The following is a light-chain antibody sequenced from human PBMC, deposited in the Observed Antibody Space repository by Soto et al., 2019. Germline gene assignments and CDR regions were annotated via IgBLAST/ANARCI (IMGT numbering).Light chain of an antibody. CDR1: SSNIGAGYD. CDR2: GNS. CDR3: QSYDSSLSGYV. J-gene: IGLJ1*01. V-gene: IGLV1-40*01. Sequence: QSVLKQPPSVSGAPGQRVTISCTGSSSNIGAGYDVHWYKQLPGTAPKLLIYGNSNRPSGVPDRFSGSKSGTSASLAITGLQSEAEADYYCQSYDSSLSGYVFGTGTKLTVL.